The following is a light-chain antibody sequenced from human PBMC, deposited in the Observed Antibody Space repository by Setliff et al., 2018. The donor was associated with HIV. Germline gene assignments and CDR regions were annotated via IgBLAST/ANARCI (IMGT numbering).Light chain of an antibody. V-gene: IGLV2-14*01. Sequence: QSALTQPASVSGSPGQSITISCTGTSSDVGGYDYVSWYQQHPGKVPKLMLYEVGTRPSGVSNRFSGSKSGNTASRTISGLQAEDAADYYCFSYTSSTTLGFGTGTKVTVL. J-gene: IGLJ1*01. CDR1: SSDVGGYDY. CDR2: EVG. CDR3: FSYTSSTTLG.